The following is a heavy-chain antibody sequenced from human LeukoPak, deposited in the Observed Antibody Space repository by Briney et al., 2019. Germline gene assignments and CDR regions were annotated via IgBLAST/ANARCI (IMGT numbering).Heavy chain of an antibody. Sequence: GSLRLSCTASGFTVSNNYMSWVRQPPGKGLEWIGEINHSGSTNYNPSLKSRVTISVDTSKNQFSLKLSSVTAADTAVYYCARGPDSSGWYVWGQGTTVTVSS. CDR3: ARGPDSSGWYV. V-gene: IGHV4-34*01. J-gene: IGHJ6*02. CDR2: INHSGST. CDR1: GFTVSNNY. D-gene: IGHD6-19*01.